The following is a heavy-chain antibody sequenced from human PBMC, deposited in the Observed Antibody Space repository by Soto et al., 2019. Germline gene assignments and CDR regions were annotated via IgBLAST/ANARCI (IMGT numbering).Heavy chain of an antibody. V-gene: IGHV5-10-1*01. D-gene: IGHD6-13*01. CDR3: ARRHSSSSAFDP. CDR1: GYSFTSYW. J-gene: IGHJ5*02. CDR2: IDPSDSYT. Sequence: GQSLKISCKGSGYSFTSYWISWVRQMPGKGLEWMGRIDPSDSYTNYSPSFQGHVTISADKSISTAYLQWSSLKASDTAMYYCARRHSSSSAFDPWGQGTLVTVSS.